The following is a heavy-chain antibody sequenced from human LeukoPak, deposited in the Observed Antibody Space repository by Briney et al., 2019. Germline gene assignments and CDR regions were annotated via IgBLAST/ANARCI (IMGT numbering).Heavy chain of an antibody. Sequence: PGGSLRLSCAASGFIFTNYAINWVRQAPGEGLEWVSGVTGSGGSTSYADSVKGRLSISRDNSKNTVTLQMYSLRAEDTAVYYCAAENGGRIIGDDPFVIWGQGTRVTVSS. CDR1: GFIFTNYA. J-gene: IGHJ3*02. CDR2: VTGSGGST. V-gene: IGHV3-23*01. D-gene: IGHD2/OR15-2a*01. CDR3: AAENGGRIIGDDPFVI.